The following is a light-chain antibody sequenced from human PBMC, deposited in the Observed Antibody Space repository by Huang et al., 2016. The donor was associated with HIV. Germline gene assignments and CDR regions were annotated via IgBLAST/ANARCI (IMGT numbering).Light chain of an antibody. CDR2: ATS. V-gene: IGKV1-39*01. Sequence: DIQMTQSPSSLSASVGDRVTITCRASQNISTYLNWYQQKPGKAPKLLIYATSSLQSGVPSRFSGSGSGPDVTLTISSLQPEDFATYYCQQSYTATWTFGQGTKVEIE. CDR1: QNISTY. J-gene: IGKJ1*01. CDR3: QQSYTATWT.